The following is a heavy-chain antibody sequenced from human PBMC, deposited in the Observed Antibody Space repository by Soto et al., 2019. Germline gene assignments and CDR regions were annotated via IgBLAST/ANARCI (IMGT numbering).Heavy chain of an antibody. CDR1: GFTFSTYA. D-gene: IGHD1-26*01. CDR3: ARVKEGVVGATSFDY. CDR2: ISYDGSNK. V-gene: IGHV3-30-3*01. J-gene: IGHJ4*02. Sequence: QVQLVESGGGVVQPGRSLRLSCAASGFTFSTYAMHWVRQAPGEGLEWVAVISYDGSNKYYADSVKGRFTISRDNSKNKLYVQMNSLRAEDTAVYYGARVKEGVVGATSFDYLGQGTLVTVSS.